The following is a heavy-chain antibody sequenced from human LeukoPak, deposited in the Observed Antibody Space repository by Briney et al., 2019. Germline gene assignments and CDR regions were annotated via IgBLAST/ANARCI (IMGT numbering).Heavy chain of an antibody. CDR3: ATGDRSNGWYYRVDY. J-gene: IGHJ4*02. Sequence: GASVKVSCKASGYTFTGYYMHWVRQAPGQGLEWMGWINPNSGGTNYAQKFQGRVTMTRDTSISTAYMELSRLRSEDTAVYYCATGDRSNGWYYRVDYWGQGTLVTVSS. CDR1: GYTFTGYY. V-gene: IGHV1-2*02. CDR2: INPNSGGT. D-gene: IGHD6-19*01.